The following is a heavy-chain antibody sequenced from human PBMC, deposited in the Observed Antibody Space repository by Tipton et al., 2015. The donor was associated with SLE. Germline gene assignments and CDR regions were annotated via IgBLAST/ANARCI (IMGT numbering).Heavy chain of an antibody. CDR2: IYTSGST. V-gene: IGHV4-4*08. CDR3: AREVIAAAGTLDY. CDR1: GESFLGYF. J-gene: IGHJ4*02. D-gene: IGHD6-13*01. Sequence: GLVKPSETLSRTCGVYGESFLGYFWTWIRQPPGKGLEWIGRIYTSGSTNYNPSLKSRVTISVDTSKNQFSLKLSSVTAADTAVYYCAREVIAAAGTLDYWGQGTLVTVSS.